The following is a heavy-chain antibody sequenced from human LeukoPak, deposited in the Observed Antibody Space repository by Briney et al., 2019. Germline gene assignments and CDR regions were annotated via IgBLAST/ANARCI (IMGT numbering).Heavy chain of an antibody. J-gene: IGHJ4*02. CDR2: ISWNSGSI. CDR3: AKDMKIAAAGYYFDY. Sequence: PGGSLRLSCAASGFTFDDYAMHWVRQAPGKGLEWVSGISWNSGSIGYADSVKGRFTISRDNAKNSLYLQMNSLRAEDTALYYCAKDMKIAAAGYYFDYWGQGTLVTVSS. CDR1: GFTFDDYA. D-gene: IGHD6-13*01. V-gene: IGHV3-9*01.